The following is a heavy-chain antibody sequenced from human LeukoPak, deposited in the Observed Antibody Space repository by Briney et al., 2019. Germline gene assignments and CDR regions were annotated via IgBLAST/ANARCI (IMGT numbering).Heavy chain of an antibody. CDR3: ARLLVYASGAEAFDY. CDR1: GFTFSNYW. J-gene: IGHJ4*02. CDR2: IGQDGPEK. V-gene: IGHV3-7*01. D-gene: IGHD3-10*01. Sequence: GGSLRLSCVASGFTFSNYWMSWVRQAPGKGLEWVANIGQDGPEKYYVDSVKGRFTISRDNAKNSLYLQMNRLRAEDTALYYCARLLVYASGAEAFDYWGQGTLVTVSS.